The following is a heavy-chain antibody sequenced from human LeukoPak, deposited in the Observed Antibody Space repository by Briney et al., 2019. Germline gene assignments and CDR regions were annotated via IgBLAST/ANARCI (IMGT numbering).Heavy chain of an antibody. Sequence: GGSLRLSCAASGITLTYDWMSWVRQAPGKGLEWVGRIKSKTEGETTDYAAPVKGRFTVSRDDSKNMVALQMNSLKTEDTAVYYCTKERYCASTTCPGAFDLWGQGTMVTVSS. D-gene: IGHD2-2*01. CDR3: TKERYCASTTCPGAFDL. CDR1: GITLTYDW. V-gene: IGHV3-15*01. CDR2: IKSKTEGETT. J-gene: IGHJ3*01.